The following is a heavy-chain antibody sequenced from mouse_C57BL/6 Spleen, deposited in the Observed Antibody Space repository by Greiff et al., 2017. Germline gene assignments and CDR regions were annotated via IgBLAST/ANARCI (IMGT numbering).Heavy chain of an antibody. Sequence: QVQLQQSGAELVKPGASVKLSCKASGYTFTSYWMHWVKQRPGQGLEWIGMIHPNSGSTNYNEKFKSKATLTVDKSSSTAYMQLSSLTSEDSAVYYCATETALLGYFDYWGQGTTLTVSS. CDR1: GYTFTSYW. CDR3: ATETALLGYFDY. CDR2: IHPNSGST. J-gene: IGHJ2*01. V-gene: IGHV1-64*01. D-gene: IGHD4-1*01.